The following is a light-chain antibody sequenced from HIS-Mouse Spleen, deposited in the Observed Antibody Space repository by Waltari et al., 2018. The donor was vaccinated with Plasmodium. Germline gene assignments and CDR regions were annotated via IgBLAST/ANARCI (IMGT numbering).Light chain of an antibody. CDR2: QDS. V-gene: IGLV3-1*01. J-gene: IGLJ2*01. CDR1: KLGYKY. Sequence: SYELTQPPSVSVSPGQTASITCSGDKLGYKYACWYQQKPGQSPVLVIYQDSKVPSGLPERFAGSNSGNTATLTISGTQAMDEADYYCQAWDSSTVVFGGGTKLTVL. CDR3: QAWDSSTVV.